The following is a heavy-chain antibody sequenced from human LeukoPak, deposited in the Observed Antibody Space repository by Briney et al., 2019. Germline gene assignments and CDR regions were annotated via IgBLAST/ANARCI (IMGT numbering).Heavy chain of an antibody. CDR2: IHYSGST. CDR3: ARVAAGTEDY. Sequence: SETLSLTCAVSGGSISSYYWNWIRQPPGKGLEWIGYIHYSGSTKYNPSLKSRLTISVDTSKNQFSLKLSSVTAADTAMYYCARVAAGTEDYWGQGTLVTVSS. J-gene: IGHJ4*02. CDR1: GGSISSYY. D-gene: IGHD6-19*01. V-gene: IGHV4-59*08.